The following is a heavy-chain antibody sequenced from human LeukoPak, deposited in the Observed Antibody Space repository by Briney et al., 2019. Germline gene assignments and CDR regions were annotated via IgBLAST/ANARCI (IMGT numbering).Heavy chain of an antibody. CDR1: GFTFNSYA. CDR3: AKVSWLGTLPSYHFDS. J-gene: IGHJ4*02. CDR2: IGGGGGHI. D-gene: IGHD6-19*01. V-gene: IGHV3-23*01. Sequence: PGGSLRLSCAASGFTFNSYAMSWVRQVPGKGLEWVSAIGGGGGHIYYADSAKGRFTISRDNSKNTLYLQMNSLRAEDTAVYYCAKVSWLGTLPSYHFDSWGQGTQVTVSS.